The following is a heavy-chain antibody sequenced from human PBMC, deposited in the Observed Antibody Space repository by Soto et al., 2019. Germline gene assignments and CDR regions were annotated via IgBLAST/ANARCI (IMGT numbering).Heavy chain of an antibody. CDR2: IWYDGSNK. D-gene: IGHD6-6*01. CDR3: ARDSEAYSSSPFDY. V-gene: IGHV3-33*01. Sequence: HPGGSLRLSCAASGFTFSSYGMHWVRQAPGKGLEWVAVIWYDGSNKYYADSVKGRFTISRDNSKNTLYLQMNSLRAEDTAVYYCARDSEAYSSSPFDYWGQGTLVTVSS. J-gene: IGHJ4*02. CDR1: GFTFSSYG.